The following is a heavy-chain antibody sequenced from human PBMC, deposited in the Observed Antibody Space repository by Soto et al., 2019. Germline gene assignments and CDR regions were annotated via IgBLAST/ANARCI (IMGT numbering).Heavy chain of an antibody. Sequence: SETLSLTCTVSGGSISSGGYYWSWIRQHPGKGLEWIGYIYYSGSTYYNPSLKSRVTISVDTSKNQFSLKLSSVTAADTAVYYCARVFAKGGSSWYFDYWGQGTLVTVSS. V-gene: IGHV4-31*03. D-gene: IGHD6-13*01. J-gene: IGHJ4*02. CDR1: GGSISSGGYY. CDR2: IYYSGST. CDR3: ARVFAKGGSSWYFDY.